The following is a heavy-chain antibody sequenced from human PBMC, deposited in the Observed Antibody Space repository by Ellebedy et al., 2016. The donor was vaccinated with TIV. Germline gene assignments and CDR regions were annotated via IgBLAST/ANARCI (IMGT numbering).Heavy chain of an antibody. Sequence: GESLKISCAASGFTFSSYGMHWARQAPGKGLEWVAVVSYVGNNKYYADSVKGRFTISRDNSKNTLYLQMNSLRAEDTAIYYCARGTIIPAAPFDPWGQGTLVTVSS. CDR1: GFTFSSYG. J-gene: IGHJ5*02. V-gene: IGHV3-30*03. CDR3: ARGTIIPAAPFDP. CDR2: VSYVGNNK. D-gene: IGHD3-3*01.